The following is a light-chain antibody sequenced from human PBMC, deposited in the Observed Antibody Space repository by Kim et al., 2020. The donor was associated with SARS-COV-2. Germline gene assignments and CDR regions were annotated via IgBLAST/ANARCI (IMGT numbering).Light chain of an antibody. CDR2: RNN. CDR1: SNNIGNQG. Sequence: QAGLTQPPSVSKGLRQTATLTCTGNSNNIGNQGAVWLQHHQGHPPKLLSYRNNNRPSGISERLSASRSGNTASLTITGLQPEDEADHYCSAWDSSLGAWVFGGGTQLTVL. CDR3: SAWDSSLGAWV. J-gene: IGLJ3*02. V-gene: IGLV10-54*01.